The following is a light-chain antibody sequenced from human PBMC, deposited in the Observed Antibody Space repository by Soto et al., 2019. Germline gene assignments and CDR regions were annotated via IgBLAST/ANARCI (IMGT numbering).Light chain of an antibody. CDR3: QKYDNWPPYT. Sequence: EIVGTQSPATLSVSPGERATLSCMSSQSVSSNLAWYQQKPGQAPRLLIYDAATRATGIPDRFSGSGSGTEFTLTISSLQSEDFAVYFCQKYDNWPPYTFGKGTKVDIK. CDR1: QSVSSN. V-gene: IGKV3-15*01. CDR2: DAA. J-gene: IGKJ2*01.